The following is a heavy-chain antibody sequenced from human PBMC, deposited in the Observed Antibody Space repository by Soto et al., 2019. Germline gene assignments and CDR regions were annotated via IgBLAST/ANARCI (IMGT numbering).Heavy chain of an antibody. Sequence: QVQLQESGPGLVKPSETLSLTCTVSGGSISSYYWSWIRQPPGKGLEWIGYISYSGTTNYNPSLKRRVTISVDTSKNQFSLKLSSVTAADTAVYYCARDQGGGWSNIDYWGQGTLFTVSS. J-gene: IGHJ4*02. CDR1: GGSISSYY. CDR2: ISYSGTT. CDR3: ARDQGGGWSNIDY. D-gene: IGHD6-19*01. V-gene: IGHV4-59*01.